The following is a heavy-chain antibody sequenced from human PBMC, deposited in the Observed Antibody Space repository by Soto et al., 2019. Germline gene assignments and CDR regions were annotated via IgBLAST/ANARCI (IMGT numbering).Heavy chain of an antibody. CDR1: GGSASSGAYY. Sequence: SETRSPTWPVFGGSASSGAYYGTWIRQRPGKGLEWIGYIYYSGSTYYSPSLKSRLSISLDTSKNQFSLRLSSVTAADTAMYYCARARLRAVYAFDIWGQGTMVTVSS. V-gene: IGHV4-31*02. CDR3: ARARLRAVYAFDI. J-gene: IGHJ3*02. D-gene: IGHD5-12*01. CDR2: IYYSGST.